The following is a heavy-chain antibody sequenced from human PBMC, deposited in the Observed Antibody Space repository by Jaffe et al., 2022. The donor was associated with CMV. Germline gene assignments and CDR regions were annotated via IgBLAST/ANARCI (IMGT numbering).Heavy chain of an antibody. CDR2: IWYDGSNK. J-gene: IGHJ3*02. Sequence: QVQLVESGGGVVQPGRSLRLSCAASGFTFSSYGMHWVRQAPGKGLEWVAVIWYDGSNKYYADSVKGRFTISRDNSKNTLYLQMNSLRAEDTAVYYCARDRGYYYDSSGLHDAFDIWGQGTMVTVSS. CDR1: GFTFSSYG. V-gene: IGHV3-33*01. CDR3: ARDRGYYYDSSGLHDAFDI. D-gene: IGHD3-22*01.